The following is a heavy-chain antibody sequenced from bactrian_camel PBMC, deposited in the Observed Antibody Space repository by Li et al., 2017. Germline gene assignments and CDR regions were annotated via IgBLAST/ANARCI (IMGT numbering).Heavy chain of an antibody. CDR1: GSGVTDNRNA. Sequence: VQLVESGGGSVRSGESLRLSCVASGSGVTDNRNAMGWFRQAPGKEREGVAARLKGGGSPYYANSVKGRFTMSQDRAKNTFYLQMNSLKPEDTAMLYCTAGKSRTCPSPDNYWGQGTQVTVS. CDR2: RLKGGGSP. CDR3: TAGKSRTCPSPDNY. D-gene: IGHD6*01. V-gene: IGHV3S31*01. J-gene: IGHJ4*01.